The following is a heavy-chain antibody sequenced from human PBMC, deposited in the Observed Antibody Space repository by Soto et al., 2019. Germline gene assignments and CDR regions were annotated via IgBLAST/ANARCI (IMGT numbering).Heavy chain of an antibody. D-gene: IGHD2-15*01. J-gene: IGHJ5*02. CDR3: ARVASGGSFSNWFDP. CDR1: GFTFSSYA. Sequence: GGSLRLSCAASGFTFSSYAMHWVRQAPGKGLEWVAVISYDGSNKYYADSVKGRFTISRDNSKNTLYLQMNSLRAEDTAVYYCARVASGGSFSNWFDPWGQGTLVTVSS. V-gene: IGHV3-30-3*01. CDR2: ISYDGSNK.